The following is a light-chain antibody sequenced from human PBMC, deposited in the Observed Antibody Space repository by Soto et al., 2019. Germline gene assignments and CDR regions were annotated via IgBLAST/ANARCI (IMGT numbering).Light chain of an antibody. CDR3: QQYDNLPYT. J-gene: IGKJ2*01. CDR1: QDISNY. V-gene: IGKV1-33*01. Sequence: DIQMTQSPSSLSASVGDRVTITCQASQDISNYLNWYQQKPGKAPKLLIYDASNSETGVPSRFSGSGSGTDFTLTISSLQPEDIATYYCQQYDNLPYTFGQGTKLEIK. CDR2: DAS.